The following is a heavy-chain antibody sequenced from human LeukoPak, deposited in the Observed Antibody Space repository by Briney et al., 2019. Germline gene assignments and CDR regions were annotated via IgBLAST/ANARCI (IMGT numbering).Heavy chain of an antibody. V-gene: IGHV4-4*07. D-gene: IGHD2-2*01. CDR1: AGSISSYY. CDR3: AREELGYCSSTSCPHFDY. Sequence: SETLSLTCTVSAGSISSYYWSWIRQPAGKGLEWIGRIYTSGSTNYNPSLKSRVTISVAKSKNQFSLKLSSVTAADTAVYYCAREELGYCSSTSCPHFDYWGQGTLVTVSS. CDR2: IYTSGST. J-gene: IGHJ4*02.